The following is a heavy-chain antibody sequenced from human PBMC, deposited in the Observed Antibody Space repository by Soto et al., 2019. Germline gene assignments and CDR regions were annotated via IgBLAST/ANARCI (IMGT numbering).Heavy chain of an antibody. Sequence: EVQLLESGGHLVQPGGSLRLSCAASGFTLSNSAMSWVRQVPGKGLECVSTISVSGGSTYYADSVKGRFIISRDNSRNTLYLEMSSLRGEDTAIYYCARLTATFAPPAFDFWGQGTVVTVSS. CDR1: GFTLSNSA. CDR3: ARLTATFAPPAFDF. J-gene: IGHJ3*01. V-gene: IGHV3-23*01. CDR2: ISVSGGST.